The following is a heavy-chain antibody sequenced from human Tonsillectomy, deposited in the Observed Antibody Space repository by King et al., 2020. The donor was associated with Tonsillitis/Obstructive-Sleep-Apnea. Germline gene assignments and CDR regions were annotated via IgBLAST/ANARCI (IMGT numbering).Heavy chain of an antibody. CDR3: GRVRGSGCGDC. V-gene: IGHV3-7*04. Sequence: VQLVESGGGLVQPGGSLRLSCAASGFTFSNYWMTWVRQAPGKGLEWVANIKQDGSEKYYVDSVKGRFTISRDNAKNSLYLQMNSLRAEDTAVYYCGRVRGSGCGDCWGQGTLVTVSS. CDR2: IKQDGSEK. J-gene: IGHJ4*02. CDR1: GFTFSNYW. D-gene: IGHD6-19*01.